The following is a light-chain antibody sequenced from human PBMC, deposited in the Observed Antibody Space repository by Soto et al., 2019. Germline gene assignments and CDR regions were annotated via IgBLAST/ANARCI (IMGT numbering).Light chain of an antibody. CDR3: SSHAGSYNPFV. CDR2: DVN. J-gene: IGLJ1*01. Sequence: QSALTQPPSASGSPGQSVTISCTGTSSDVGGYSFVSWYQQHPGKAPKVLIYDVNKRPSGVPDRFSGSKSGNTASLTVSGLQPDDEADSYCSSHAGSYNPFVFGPGTKLTVL. V-gene: IGLV2-8*01. CDR1: SSDVGGYSF.